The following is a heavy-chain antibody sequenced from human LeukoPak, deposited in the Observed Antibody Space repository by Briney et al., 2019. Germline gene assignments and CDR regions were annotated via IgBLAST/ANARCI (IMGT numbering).Heavy chain of an antibody. Sequence: SETLSLTCAVSGGSISSSNWWSWVRQPPGKGLEWIGEIYHSGSTNYNPSLKSRVTISVDKSKNQFSLKLSSVTAADTAVYYCAKTDYDFWSGYYRGAGAFDIWGQGTMVTVSS. V-gene: IGHV4-4*02. CDR2: IYHSGST. J-gene: IGHJ3*02. CDR3: AKTDYDFWSGYYRGAGAFDI. D-gene: IGHD3-3*01. CDR1: GGSISSSNW.